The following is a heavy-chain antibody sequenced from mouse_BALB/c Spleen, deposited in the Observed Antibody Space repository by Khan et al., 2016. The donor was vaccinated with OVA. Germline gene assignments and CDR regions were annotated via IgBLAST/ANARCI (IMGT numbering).Heavy chain of an antibody. CDR1: GYSITSDYA. Sequence: EVQLQESGPGLVKPSQSLSLPCTVTGYSITSDYAWNWIRQFPGNKLEWMGYISYSGRTSYNPSLKSRISITRDTSKNQFFLQLNSVTTEATATYYCARSVTITTVVATYFDYWGQGTTLTVSS. V-gene: IGHV3-2*02. CDR2: ISYSGRT. J-gene: IGHJ2*01. D-gene: IGHD1-1*01. CDR3: ARSVTITTVVATYFDY.